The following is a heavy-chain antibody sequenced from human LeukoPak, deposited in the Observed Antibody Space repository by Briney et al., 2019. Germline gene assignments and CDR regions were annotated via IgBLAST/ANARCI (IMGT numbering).Heavy chain of an antibody. D-gene: IGHD3-22*01. CDR3: ARYYYDSSGYWD. CDR1: GGTFSSYA. Sequence: ASVKVSCKASGGTFSSYAISWVRQAPGQGLEWMGRIIPISGTANYAQKFQGRVTITTDESTSTAYMELSSLRSEDTAVYYCARYYYDSSGYWDWGQGTLVTVSS. CDR2: IIPISGTA. V-gene: IGHV1-69*05. J-gene: IGHJ4*02.